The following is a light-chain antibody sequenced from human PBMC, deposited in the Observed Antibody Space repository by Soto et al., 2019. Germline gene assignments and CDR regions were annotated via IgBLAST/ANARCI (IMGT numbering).Light chain of an antibody. V-gene: IGKV2-24*01. Sequence: EIVMTQTPLSSPVTLGQPASISCRSSQSLLDSDGETYLSWLQQRPGQPPRLLIYKTSSRFSGVPDRLSGSGAGTDFTLKISRVEVADVGVYYCMQATQFPHTFCQGTKLES. CDR2: KTS. CDR1: QSLLDSDGETY. J-gene: IGKJ2*01. CDR3: MQATQFPHT.